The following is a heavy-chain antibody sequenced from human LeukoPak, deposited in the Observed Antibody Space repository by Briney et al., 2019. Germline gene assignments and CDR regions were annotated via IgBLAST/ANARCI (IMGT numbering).Heavy chain of an antibody. J-gene: IGHJ4*02. CDR3: ASTTMVRGVMVY. CDR2: ISAYNGNT. CDR1: GYTFTSYG. V-gene: IGHV1-18*01. D-gene: IGHD3-10*01. Sequence: ASVKVSCKASGYTFTSYGISWVRQAPGQGLEWMGWISAYNGNTNYSQKLQGRVTMTTDTSTSTAYMELRSLRSDDTAVYYCASTTMVRGVMVYWGQGTLVTVSS.